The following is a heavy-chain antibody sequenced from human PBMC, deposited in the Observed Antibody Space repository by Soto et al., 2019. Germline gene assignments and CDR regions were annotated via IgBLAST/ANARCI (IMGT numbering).Heavy chain of an antibody. CDR2: IKQDGSEK. Sequence: LRLSCVASGLTFTTYWMTWVRQAPGKGLEWVANIKQDGSEKYYVDSVKGRFTISRDDAENSLYLQMNNLRAEDTAVYYCTRNRDKFDTCGQGPPVTVYS. J-gene: IGHJ5*02. V-gene: IGHV3-7*01. CDR3: TRNRDKFDT. CDR1: GLTFTTYW.